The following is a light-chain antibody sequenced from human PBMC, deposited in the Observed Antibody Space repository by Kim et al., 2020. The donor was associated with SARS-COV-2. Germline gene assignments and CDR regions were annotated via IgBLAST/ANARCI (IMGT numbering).Light chain of an antibody. Sequence: GQRVTISGSGSSSNIGSKTAYWYQQLPGTAPKVLIYSNNQRPSGVPDRFSGSKSGTSASLAISGLQSEDEADYYCAAWDDSLNAWVFGGGTQLTVL. CDR1: SSNIGSKT. V-gene: IGLV1-44*01. J-gene: IGLJ3*02. CDR3: AAWDDSLNAWV. CDR2: SNN.